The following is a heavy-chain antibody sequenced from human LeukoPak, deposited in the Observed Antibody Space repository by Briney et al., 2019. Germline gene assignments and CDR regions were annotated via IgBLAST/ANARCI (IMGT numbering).Heavy chain of an antibody. V-gene: IGHV3-23*01. D-gene: IGHD4-23*01. CDR1: GFTFAAYA. Sequence: GGSLRLSCAASGFTFAAYAMSWVRQAPGKGLDWVATITDSGVLTFYADPVKGRFSISRDNSKNTLYLQMNSLRAEDTAVYYCAKGSGDYGGTDFDYWGQGTLVTVSS. CDR3: AKGSGDYGGTDFDY. J-gene: IGHJ4*02. CDR2: ITDSGVLT.